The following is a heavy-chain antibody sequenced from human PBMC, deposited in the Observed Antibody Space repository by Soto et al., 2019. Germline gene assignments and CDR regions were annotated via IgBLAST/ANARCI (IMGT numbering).Heavy chain of an antibody. CDR2: ISYDGSNK. V-gene: IGHV3-30*18. Sequence: QVQLVESGGGVVQPGRSLRLSCAASGFTFSSYGMHWVRQAPGKGLEWVAVISYDGSNKYYADSVKGRFTISRDNSKNTLYLQMNSLRAEDTAVYYCAKIQLRNYYYYYGMDVWGQGTTVTVSS. CDR3: AKIQLRNYYYYYGMDV. J-gene: IGHJ6*02. D-gene: IGHD5-18*01. CDR1: GFTFSSYG.